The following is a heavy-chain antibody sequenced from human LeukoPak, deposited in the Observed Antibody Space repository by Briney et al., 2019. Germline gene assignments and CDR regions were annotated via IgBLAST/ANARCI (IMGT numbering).Heavy chain of an antibody. CDR2: IKQVGSEK. Sequence: GGSLRLSCAASGFTFSSYWMSWVRQAPGQGLEWVASIKQVGSEKYYVDSVKGRCTISRDNAKNSRYLQMTSLRAEDTAVYYCAKDMYYYDSSGPAFDIWGQGTMVTVSS. CDR1: GFTFSSYW. J-gene: IGHJ3*02. D-gene: IGHD3-22*01. V-gene: IGHV3-7*01. CDR3: AKDMYYYDSSGPAFDI.